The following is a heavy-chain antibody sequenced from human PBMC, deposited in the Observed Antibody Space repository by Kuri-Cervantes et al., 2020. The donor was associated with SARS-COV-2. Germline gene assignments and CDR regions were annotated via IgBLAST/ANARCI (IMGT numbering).Heavy chain of an antibody. Sequence: SETLSLTCAVSGYSISSGYYWGWIRQPPGKGLEWIGSIYHSGSTYYNPSLKSRVTISVDTSKNQFSLQLSSVTAADTAVYYCARLSRGTVTTFFDYWGQGTLVTVSS. V-gene: IGHV4-38-2*01. CDR1: GYSISSGYY. CDR2: IYHSGST. CDR3: ARLSRGTVTTFFDY. J-gene: IGHJ4*02. D-gene: IGHD4-17*01.